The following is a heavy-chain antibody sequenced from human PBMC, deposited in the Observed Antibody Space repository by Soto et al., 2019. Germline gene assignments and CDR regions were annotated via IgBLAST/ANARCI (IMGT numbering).Heavy chain of an antibody. V-gene: IGHV3-23*01. D-gene: IGHD4-4*01. CDR3: AKAATITTLYNFDF. CDR2: ISDSGGST. J-gene: IGHJ4*02. Sequence: GGSLRLSCAASGFTFNSFGMNWVRQAPGKGLEWVSLISDSGGSTYHADSVKGRFTISRDNSKNTLYLQMNSLRAEDMAVYYCAKAATITTLYNFDFWGQGTLVTVSS. CDR1: GFTFNSFG.